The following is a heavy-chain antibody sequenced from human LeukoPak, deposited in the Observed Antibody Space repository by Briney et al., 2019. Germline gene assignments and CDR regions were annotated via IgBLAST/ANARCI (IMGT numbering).Heavy chain of an antibody. J-gene: IGHJ4*02. Sequence: PSETLSLTCTVSGGSISSSSYYWGWIRQPPGKGLEWIGSIYYSGSTYYNPSLKSRVTISVDTSKNQFSLKLSSVTAAGTAVYYCARHLPRVFGVDYEDYWGQGTLVTVSS. V-gene: IGHV4-39*01. CDR3: ARHLPRVFGVDYEDY. CDR2: IYYSGST. D-gene: IGHD4-17*01. CDR1: GGSISSSSYY.